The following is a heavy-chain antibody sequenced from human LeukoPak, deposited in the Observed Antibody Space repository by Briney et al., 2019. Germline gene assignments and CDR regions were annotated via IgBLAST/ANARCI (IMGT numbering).Heavy chain of an antibody. J-gene: IGHJ4*02. CDR1: GGSISYYY. CDR3: AREIVGVPFFEY. CDR2: IYTSDST. D-gene: IGHD1-26*01. Sequence: SETLSLTCTVSGGSISYYYWSWTRQPAGKGLEWIGRIYTSDSTNYHPPLKKWITMSVDTSKKQVSLKLSFVTAADTAVYYCAREIVGVPFFEYWVQGALATVPS. V-gene: IGHV4-4*07.